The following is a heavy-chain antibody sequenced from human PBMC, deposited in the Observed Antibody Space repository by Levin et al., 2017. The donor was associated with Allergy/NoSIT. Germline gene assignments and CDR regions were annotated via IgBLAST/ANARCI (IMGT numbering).Heavy chain of an antibody. J-gene: IGHJ2*01. CDR3: ARDAKYGSGSRYWYFDL. CDR2: IYSGGST. Sequence: PGGSLRLSCAASGFTVSSNYMSWVRQAPGKGLEWVSVIYSGGSTYYADSVKGRFTISRDNSKNTLYLQMNSLRAEDTAVYYCARDAKYGSGSRYWYFDLWGRGTLVTVSS. V-gene: IGHV3-53*01. CDR1: GFTVSSNY. D-gene: IGHD3-10*01.